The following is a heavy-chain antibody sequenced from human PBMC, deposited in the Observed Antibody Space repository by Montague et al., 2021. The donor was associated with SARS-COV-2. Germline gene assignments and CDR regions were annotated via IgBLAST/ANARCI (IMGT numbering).Heavy chain of an antibody. V-gene: IGHV4-39*02. CDR2: IYYTGNT. J-gene: IGHJ3*01. Sequence: SETLSLTCTVSGGSITNNIDYWAWIRQPPGKGLEWIGSIYYTGNTYYNPSLKSRVAISVVTSKNHFTLKLSSVTAAETAVYYCARLKRYFDSSGSPPVFDFWGQGTKATVSS. CDR3: ARLKRYFDSSGSPPVFDF. CDR1: GGSITNNIDY. D-gene: IGHD3-22*01.